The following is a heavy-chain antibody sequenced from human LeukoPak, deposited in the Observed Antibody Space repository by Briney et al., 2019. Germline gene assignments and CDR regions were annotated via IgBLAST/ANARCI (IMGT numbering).Heavy chain of an antibody. J-gene: IGHJ4*02. CDR2: INHSGST. CDR1: GGSYSGYY. D-gene: IGHD1-26*01. Sequence: PSETLSLTCAVYGGSYSGYYWSWIRQPPGKGLEWIGEINHSGSTNYNPSLKSRVTISVDTSKNQFSLKLSSVTAADTAVYYCGGEVYSGYIDYWGQGTLVTVSS. CDR3: GGEVYSGYIDY. V-gene: IGHV4-34*01.